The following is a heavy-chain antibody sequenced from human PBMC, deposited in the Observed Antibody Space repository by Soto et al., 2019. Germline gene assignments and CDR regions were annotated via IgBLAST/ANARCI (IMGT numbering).Heavy chain of an antibody. V-gene: IGHV5-51*01. CDR3: ASSSNYALYYYYGMDV. D-gene: IGHD4-4*01. CDR2: IYPGDSDT. Sequence: PGDSLKISCKGSGYSFTSYWIGWVRQMPGKGLEWMGIIYPGDSDTRYSPSFQGQVTISADKSISTAYLQWSSLKASDTAMYYCASSSNYALYYYYGMDVWGQGTTVTVSS. J-gene: IGHJ6*02. CDR1: GYSFTSYW.